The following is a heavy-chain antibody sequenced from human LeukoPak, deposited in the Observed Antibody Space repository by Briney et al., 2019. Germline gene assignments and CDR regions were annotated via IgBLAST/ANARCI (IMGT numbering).Heavy chain of an antibody. CDR3: ASHPYYDFWSGPNNYYYYMDV. D-gene: IGHD3-3*01. CDR2: IKQDGSEK. Sequence: GGSLRLFCAASGFTFSSYWMSWVRQAPGKGLEWVANIKQDGSEKYCVDSVKGRFTIYRDNAKNSLYLQMNSLRAEDTAVYYCASHPYYDFWSGPNNYYYYMDVWGKGTTVTVSS. CDR1: GFTFSSYW. J-gene: IGHJ6*03. V-gene: IGHV3-7*01.